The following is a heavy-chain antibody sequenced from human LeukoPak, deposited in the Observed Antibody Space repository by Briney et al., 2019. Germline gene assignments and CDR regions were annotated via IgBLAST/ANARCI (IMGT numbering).Heavy chain of an antibody. J-gene: IGHJ4*02. CDR3: PRAPEFSSGWLLDY. CDR1: GDSISTYY. CDR2: IHTSGST. D-gene: IGHD6-19*01. V-gene: IGHV4-4*07. Sequence: PSETLSLTCTVSGDSISTYYWSWIRRSAGKGLEWIGRIHTSGSTNYNPSLKSRVTMSVDTSKTQFSLKVSSVTAADTGVYHCPRAPEFSSGWLLDYWGQGSLVTLSS.